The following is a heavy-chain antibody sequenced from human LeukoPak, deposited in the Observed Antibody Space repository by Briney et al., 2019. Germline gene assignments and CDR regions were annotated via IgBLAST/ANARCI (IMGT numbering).Heavy chain of an antibody. CDR1: GASVSSYY. V-gene: IGHV4-4*07. D-gene: IGHD2-2*02. J-gene: IGHJ4*02. Sequence: SETLSLTCTVSGASVSSYYWIWIRQPAGRGLEWIGRIDASGSTNYNPSLKSRVTISVDTSKNQFSLKLSSVTAADTAVYYCASTDCSSTSCYMSPFDYWGQGTLVTVSS. CDR2: IDASGST. CDR3: ASTDCSSTSCYMSPFDY.